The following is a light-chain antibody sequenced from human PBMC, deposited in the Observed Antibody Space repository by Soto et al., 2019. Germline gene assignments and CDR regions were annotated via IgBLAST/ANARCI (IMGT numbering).Light chain of an antibody. Sequence: QSVLTQPPSASGTAGQRVTISCSGSTSNIGRNTVNWYQQLPGTAPKTLIYSNNQRPSGVPDRFSGSKSGTSGSLAISWLLSEDEADYYCAAWDDSLNGYVFGTGTKVTVL. V-gene: IGLV1-44*01. J-gene: IGLJ1*01. CDR2: SNN. CDR3: AAWDDSLNGYV. CDR1: TSNIGRNT.